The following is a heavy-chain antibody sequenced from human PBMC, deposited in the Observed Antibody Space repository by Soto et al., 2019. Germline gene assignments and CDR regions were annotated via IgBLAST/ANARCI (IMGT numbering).Heavy chain of an antibody. J-gene: IGHJ4*02. CDR2: INVDGRIT. V-gene: IGHV3-74*01. CDR1: GFTFGHYW. CDR3: ARDFTTAETPGDDFDY. Sequence: EVQLVESGGGLVQPGGSLRLSCAVSGFTFGHYWMHWVRQAPGKGLMWVSRINVDGRITSYADSGKGRFTISRDNAKNTVSMEMNSLRAEDTAVYYCARDFTTAETPGDDFDYWGQGALVTVSS. D-gene: IGHD4-17*01.